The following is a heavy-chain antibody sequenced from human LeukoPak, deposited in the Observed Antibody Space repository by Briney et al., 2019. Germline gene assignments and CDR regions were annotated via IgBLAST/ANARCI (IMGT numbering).Heavy chain of an antibody. CDR2: IKKDGSEK. J-gene: IGHJ4*02. D-gene: IGHD5-18*01. Sequence: GGTLRLSCAASGFTFSSHWMSWVRQAPGKGLEWVANIKKDGSEKYYVDAVKGRFTISRDNAKTSLYLQMNSLRAEDTAVYYCARDLSGIAGYTYGRGIDYWGQGTLVTVSS. CDR1: GFTFSSHW. V-gene: IGHV3-7*01. CDR3: ARDLSGIAGYTYGRGIDY.